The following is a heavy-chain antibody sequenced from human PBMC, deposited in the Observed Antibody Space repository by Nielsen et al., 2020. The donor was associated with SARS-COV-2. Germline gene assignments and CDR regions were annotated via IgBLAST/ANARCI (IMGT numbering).Heavy chain of an antibody. V-gene: IGHV4-59*08. CDR2: IYYSGST. J-gene: IGHJ4*02. CDR1: GGSISSYY. CDR3: ARSLYPGFFDY. Sequence: SETLSLTCTVSGGSISSYYWSWIRQPPGKGLEWIGYIYYSGSTNYNPSLKSRVTISVDTSKNQFSLKLSSVTAADTAVYYCARSLYPGFFDYWGQGTLVTVSS.